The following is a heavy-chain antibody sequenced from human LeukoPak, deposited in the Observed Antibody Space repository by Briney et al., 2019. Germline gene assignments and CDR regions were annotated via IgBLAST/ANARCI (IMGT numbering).Heavy chain of an antibody. CDR1: GYSFNNYD. Sequence: EASVKVSCKTSGYSFNNYDISWLRQASGQGLEWVGWIHPNSGNTDYPQKFQGRVTITRDTSKRMAYMELSRLRSDDTAIYYCARGGRYLPFWGQGTMVIVSS. CDR3: ARGGRYLPF. V-gene: IGHV1-8*03. CDR2: IHPNSGNT. J-gene: IGHJ3*01. D-gene: IGHD3-16*02.